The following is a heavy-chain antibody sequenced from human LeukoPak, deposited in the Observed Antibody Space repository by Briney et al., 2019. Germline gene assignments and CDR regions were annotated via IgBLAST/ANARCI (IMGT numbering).Heavy chain of an antibody. CDR1: GFTFSSYS. D-gene: IGHD6-13*01. CDR3: AREGQQLPTGPSIFYYYGMDV. V-gene: IGHV3-21*01. CDR2: ISSSSSYI. J-gene: IGHJ6*02. Sequence: GGSLRLSCAASGFTFSSYSMNWVRQAPGKGLEWVSSISSSSSYIYYADSVKGRFTISRDNAKDSLYLQMNSLRAEDTAVYYCAREGQQLPTGPSIFYYYGMDVWGQGTTVTVSS.